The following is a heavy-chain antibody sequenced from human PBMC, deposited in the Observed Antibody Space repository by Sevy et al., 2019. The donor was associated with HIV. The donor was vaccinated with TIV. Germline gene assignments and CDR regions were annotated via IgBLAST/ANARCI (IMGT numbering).Heavy chain of an antibody. J-gene: IGHJ6*02. CDR3: STDPIIVLLVTDGMDV. CDR2: ITARPDGGTT. D-gene: IGHD2-8*01. V-gene: IGHV3-15*01. CDR1: GFTFSYAW. Sequence: GGSLRLSCAASGFTFSYAWMSWVRQAPGKGLEWVGRITARPDGGTTDYAAPVKGRFTISRDDSKNTLYLQMNSLKTEDTAVYYCSTDPIIVLLVTDGMDVWGQGTTVTVSS.